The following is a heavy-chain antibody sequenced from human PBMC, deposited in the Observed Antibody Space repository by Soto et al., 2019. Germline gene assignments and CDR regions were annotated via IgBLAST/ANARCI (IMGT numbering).Heavy chain of an antibody. CDR2: IDNNGVT. CDR3: GKILVGATGHTDADY. J-gene: IGHJ4*02. D-gene: IGHD2-15*01. Sequence: PXETLSLTCIVAGCSVYSNGHYWGWIRQPPGKGLEWIGSIDNNGVTNYNSSLKSRVTISRDTSKNQFSLRLTSVTAADTAVYYCGKILVGATGHTDADYWGPGTLVTVSS. CDR1: GCSVYSNGHY. V-gene: IGHV4-39*01.